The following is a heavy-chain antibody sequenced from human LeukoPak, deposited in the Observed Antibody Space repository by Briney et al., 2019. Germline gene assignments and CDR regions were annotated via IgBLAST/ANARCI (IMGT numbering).Heavy chain of an antibody. CDR1: GFTFSSYA. CDR3: AKEKQYYDSSGPDAFDI. Sequence: GGSLRLSXAASGFTFSSYAMSWIRQAQGKGLEWVSAISGSGGSTYYADSVKGRFTISRDNSKNTLYLQMNSLRAEDTAVYYCAKEKQYYDSSGPDAFDIWGQGTMVTVSS. V-gene: IGHV3-23*01. J-gene: IGHJ3*02. CDR2: ISGSGGST. D-gene: IGHD3-22*01.